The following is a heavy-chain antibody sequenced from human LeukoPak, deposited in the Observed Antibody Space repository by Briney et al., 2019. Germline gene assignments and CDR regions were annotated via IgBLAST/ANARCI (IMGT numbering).Heavy chain of an antibody. V-gene: IGHV4-59*12. J-gene: IGHJ2*01. CDR3: ARGLFRSRGYYLPYWYFDL. CDR2: IYYTGST. D-gene: IGHD3-22*01. CDR1: GASISTSY. Sequence: SETLSLTCTVSGASISTSYWSWIRQPPGKGLEWIGYIYYTGSTNYNPSLKSRVTISVDTSKNQFSLKLSSVTAADTAVYYCARGLFRSRGYYLPYWYFDLWGRGTLVTVSS.